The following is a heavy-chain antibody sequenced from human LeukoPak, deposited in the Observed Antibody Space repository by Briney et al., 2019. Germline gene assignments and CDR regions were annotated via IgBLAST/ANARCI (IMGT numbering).Heavy chain of an antibody. Sequence: GGSLSLSCAASGFTFSSYSMDWLRQAPGQGLEWVSSISSSSSYIYYADSVKGRFTISRDNAKSSLYLQMNSLRAEDTAVYYCARLAGTFYYMDVWGKGTTVTVSS. CDR3: ARLAGTFYYMDV. V-gene: IGHV3-21*01. J-gene: IGHJ6*03. D-gene: IGHD6-19*01. CDR2: ISSSSSYI. CDR1: GFTFSSYS.